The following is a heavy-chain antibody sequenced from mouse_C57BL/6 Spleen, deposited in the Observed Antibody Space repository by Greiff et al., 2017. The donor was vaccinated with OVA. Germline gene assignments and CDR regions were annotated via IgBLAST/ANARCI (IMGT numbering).Heavy chain of an antibody. CDR2: IYPGSGNT. J-gene: IGHJ2*01. CDR3: ARGGLYVDY. D-gene: IGHD2-14*01. Sequence: QVQLQQSGAELVRPGASVKLSCKASGYTFTDYYINWVKQRPGQGLEWIARIYPGSGNTYYNEKFKGKATLTAEKSSSTAYMQLSSLTSEDSAVYFCARGGLYVDYWGQGTTLTVSS. CDR1: GYTFTDYY. V-gene: IGHV1-76*01.